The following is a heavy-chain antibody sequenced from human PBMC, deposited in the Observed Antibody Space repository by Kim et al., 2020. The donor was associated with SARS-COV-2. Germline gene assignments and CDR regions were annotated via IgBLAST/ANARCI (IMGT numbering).Heavy chain of an antibody. J-gene: IGHJ4*02. CDR1: GFTFSSYG. V-gene: IGHV3-30*18. CDR2: ISYDGSNK. Sequence: GGSLRLSCAASGFTFSSYGMHWVRQAPGKGLEWVAVISYDGSNKYYADSVKGRFTISRDNSKNTLYLQMNSLRAADTAVYYCAKAEAYDYWGQGTLVTVSS. CDR3: AKAEAYDY.